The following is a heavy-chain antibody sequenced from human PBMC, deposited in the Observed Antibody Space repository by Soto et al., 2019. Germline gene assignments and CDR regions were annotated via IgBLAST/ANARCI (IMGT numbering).Heavy chain of an antibody. Sequence: LALTCAVSGCSIISSSWWSWFRQPPGKGLEWIGEIYHTGNTNYNPSLESRVTISVDKSKNQFSLNLNSVTAADTAVYYCARDSRAAAGNRRYYFDYCGQGTLVTVSS. CDR1: GCSIISSSW. CDR3: ARDSRAAAGNRRYYFDY. CDR2: IYHTGNT. D-gene: IGHD6-13*01. J-gene: IGHJ4*02. V-gene: IGHV4-4*02.